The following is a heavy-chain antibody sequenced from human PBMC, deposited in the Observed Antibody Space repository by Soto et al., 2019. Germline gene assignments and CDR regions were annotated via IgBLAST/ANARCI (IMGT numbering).Heavy chain of an antibody. Sequence: GASVKVSCKASGYTFTSYGISWVRQAPGQGLEWMGWISAYNGNTNYAQKLQGRVTMTTDTSTSTAYMELRSLRSDDTAVYYCARDGTYYDSSGYYYYYYGMDVWGQGTTVTVSS. J-gene: IGHJ6*02. V-gene: IGHV1-18*01. CDR3: ARDGTYYDSSGYYYYYYGMDV. D-gene: IGHD3-22*01. CDR2: ISAYNGNT. CDR1: GYTFTSYG.